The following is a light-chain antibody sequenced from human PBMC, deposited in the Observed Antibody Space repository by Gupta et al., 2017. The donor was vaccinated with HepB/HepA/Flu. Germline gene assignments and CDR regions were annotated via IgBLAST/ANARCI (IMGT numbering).Light chain of an antibody. V-gene: IGLV1-47*01. J-gene: IGLJ2*01. CDR1: SSNIGSNY. Sequence: QSVLTQPPSASGTPGQRVTISCSGSSSNIGSNYVYWYQQLPGTAPKLLIYRNNQRPSGVPDRFSGSKSCTSASLAISGLRSEDEADYYCAAWDDSLSAHVVFGGGTKLTVL. CDR2: RNN. CDR3: AAWDDSLSAHVV.